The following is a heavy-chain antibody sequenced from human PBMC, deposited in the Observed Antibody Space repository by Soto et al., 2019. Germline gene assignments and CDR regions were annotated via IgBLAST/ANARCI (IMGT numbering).Heavy chain of an antibody. V-gene: IGHV3-13*01. Sequence: GGSLRLSCAASGFTFGTYDMHWVRQGTRKGLEWVSGIGTAGDTYYSGSVKGRFTISRENGKNSLYLQMNSLRAEDTAVYFCARLSGIIGTRKPFGGVYSYYYALDVWGQGTTVTVSS. CDR1: GFTFGTYD. CDR2: IGTAGDT. CDR3: ARLSGIIGTRKPFGGVYSYYYALDV. J-gene: IGHJ6*02. D-gene: IGHD1-7*01.